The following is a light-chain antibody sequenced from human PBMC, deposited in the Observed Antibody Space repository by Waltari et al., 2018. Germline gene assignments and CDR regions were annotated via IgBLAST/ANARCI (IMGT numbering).Light chain of an antibody. CDR3: ASYIGSALEL. CDR2: AVI. Sequence: WCQPPPVQAPMPMIVAVIFRPAGVSHRFPGSKSGNTAALTTSGLQSEDEADYFCASYIGSALELFGGGTRLTVL. J-gene: IGLJ3*02. V-gene: IGLV2-14*03.